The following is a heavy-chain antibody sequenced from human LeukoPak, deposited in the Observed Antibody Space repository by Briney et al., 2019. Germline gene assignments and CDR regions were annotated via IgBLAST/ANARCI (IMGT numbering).Heavy chain of an antibody. CDR2: IRSKANNYAT. D-gene: IGHD6-13*01. Sequence: RGALKLSCAASGFTFSGSAMHAVRQASGKGLEWVGHIRSKANNYATTYAASVKGRFTISRDDSKTTAYLQMNSLKTEDTAVYNCTTGSWPLDYWGQGTLVTVSS. V-gene: IGHV3-73*01. CDR3: TTGSWPLDY. J-gene: IGHJ4*02. CDR1: GFTFSGSA.